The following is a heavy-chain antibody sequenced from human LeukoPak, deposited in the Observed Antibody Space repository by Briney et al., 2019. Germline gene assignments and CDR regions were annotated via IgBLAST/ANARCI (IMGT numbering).Heavy chain of an antibody. J-gene: IGHJ5*02. CDR3: QTEDGIRYFDWLLPFDP. V-gene: IGHV4-34*01. CDR2: INHSGST. CDR1: GGSFSAYY. Sequence: PSETLSLPCAVYGGSFSAYYCSWILKPPWKGLDWIGEINHSGSTNYNPSLKSRVTISVDTSKNQFSLKLSSVTAADTAVFFFQTEDGIRYFDWLLPFDPWGQGTLVTVSS. D-gene: IGHD3-9*01.